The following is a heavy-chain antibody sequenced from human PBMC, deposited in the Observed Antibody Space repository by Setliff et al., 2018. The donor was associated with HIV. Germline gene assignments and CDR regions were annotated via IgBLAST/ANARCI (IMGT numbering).Heavy chain of an antibody. Sequence: ASVKVSCKASGYTFTGYYMHWVRQAPGQGLEWMGWIHPNSGGSNYAQIFQGRVTMTSDTSINTAYLQMNSLKTEDTAVYYCTPTDYGGSDYWGQGTLVTVSS. CDR2: IHPNSGGS. CDR3: TPTDYGGSDY. J-gene: IGHJ4*02. D-gene: IGHD3-10*01. V-gene: IGHV1-2*02. CDR1: GYTFTGYY.